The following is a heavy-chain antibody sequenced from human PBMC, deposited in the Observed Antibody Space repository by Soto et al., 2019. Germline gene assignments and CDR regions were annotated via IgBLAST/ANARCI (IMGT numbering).Heavy chain of an antibody. CDR2: ISGSGGST. D-gene: IGHD2-2*02. CDR1: GFTFSSYA. J-gene: IGHJ5*02. Sequence: GGSLRLSCAASGFTFSSYAMSWVRQAPGKGLEWVSAISGSGGSTYYADSVKGRFTISRDNSKNTLYLQMNSLRAEDTAVYYCAKDQWAYSGYCSSTSCYTSPFDPWGQGTLVTVSS. CDR3: AKDQWAYSGYCSSTSCYTSPFDP. V-gene: IGHV3-23*01.